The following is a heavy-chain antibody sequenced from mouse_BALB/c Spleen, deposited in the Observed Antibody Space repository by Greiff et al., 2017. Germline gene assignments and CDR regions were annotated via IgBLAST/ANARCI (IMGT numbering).Heavy chain of an antibody. CDR1: GFSLTNSG. CDR3: AKPGYDYDKLDYAMDY. D-gene: IGHD2-4*01. V-gene: IGHV2-6-6*01. J-gene: IGHJ4*01. CDR2: IWGDGST. Sequence: QVQLQQSGPGLVAPSQSLSITCTVSGFSLTNSGVHWVRQPPGKGLEWLGVIWGDGSTNYNSAFKSRLSISKDNSKSQVFLKMNSLQTDDTARYYCAKPGYDYDKLDYAMDYWGQGTSVTVSS.